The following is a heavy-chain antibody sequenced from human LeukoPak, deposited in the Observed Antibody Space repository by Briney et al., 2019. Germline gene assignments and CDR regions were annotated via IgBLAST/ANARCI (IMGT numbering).Heavy chain of an antibody. CDR1: GFTFSSYE. CDR2: ISSSGSTI. D-gene: IGHD3-10*02. J-gene: IGHJ6*04. V-gene: IGHV3-48*03. CDR3: AELGITVIGGV. Sequence: GGSLRLSCAASGFTFSSYEMNWVRQAPGEGLEWVSYISSSGSTIYYADSVKGRFTISRDNAKNSLYLQMNSLRAEDTAVYYCAELGITVIGGVWGKGTTVTISS.